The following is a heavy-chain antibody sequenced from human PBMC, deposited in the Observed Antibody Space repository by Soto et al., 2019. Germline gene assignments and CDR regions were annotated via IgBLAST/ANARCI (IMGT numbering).Heavy chain of an antibody. CDR3: AKALRERPHDAFDI. J-gene: IGHJ3*02. Sequence: ASVKVSCKASGYTFTGYYMHWVRQAPGQGLEWMGWISAYNGNTNYAQKLQGRVTMTTDTSTSTAYMELRSLRSDDTAVYYCAKALRERPHDAFDIWGQGTMVTVSS. CDR1: GYTFTGYY. CDR2: ISAYNGNT. D-gene: IGHD1-26*01. V-gene: IGHV1-18*04.